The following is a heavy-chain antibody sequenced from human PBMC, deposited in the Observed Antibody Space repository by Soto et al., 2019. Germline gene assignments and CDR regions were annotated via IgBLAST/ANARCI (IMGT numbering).Heavy chain of an antibody. Sequence: GGSLRLSCAASGFTFSSYAMSWVRQAPGKGLEWVSAISGSGGSTYYADSVKGRFTISRDNYKNTLYLQMNSLRAEDTAVYYCAKDTPPGGWFRYYFDYWGQGTLVTVSS. V-gene: IGHV3-23*01. CDR1: GFTFSSYA. D-gene: IGHD6-19*01. J-gene: IGHJ4*02. CDR2: ISGSGGST. CDR3: AKDTPPGGWFRYYFDY.